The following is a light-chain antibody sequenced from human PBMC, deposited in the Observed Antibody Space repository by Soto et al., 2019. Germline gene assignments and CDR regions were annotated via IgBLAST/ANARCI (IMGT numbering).Light chain of an antibody. V-gene: IGLV2-14*01. CDR3: SSYTSSSTPYV. CDR2: EVS. J-gene: IGLJ1*01. Sequence: LAQPASVSGSPGQSITISCTGTSSDVGGYNYVSWYQQHPGKAPKLMIYEVSNRPSGVSNRFSGSKSGNTASLTISGLQAEDEADYYCSSYTSSSTPYVFGTGTKVTVL. CDR1: SSDVGGYNY.